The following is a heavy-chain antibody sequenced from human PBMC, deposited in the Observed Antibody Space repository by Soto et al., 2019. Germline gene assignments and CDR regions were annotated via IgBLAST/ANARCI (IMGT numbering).Heavy chain of an antibody. CDR2: IVVGSGNT. D-gene: IGHD4-4*01. V-gene: IGHV1-58*02. CDR3: AAATTVTTTFDY. Sequence: VKVSCKASGGTFSSYTISWVRQARGQRLEWIGWIVVGSGNTNYAQKFQERVTITRDMSTSTAYMELSSLRSEDTAAYYCAAATTVTTTFDYWGQGTLVTVSS. J-gene: IGHJ4*02. CDR1: GGTFSSYT.